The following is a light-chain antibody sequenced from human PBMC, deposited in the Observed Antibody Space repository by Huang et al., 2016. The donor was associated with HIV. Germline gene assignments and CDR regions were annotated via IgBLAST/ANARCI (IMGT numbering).Light chain of an antibody. CDR1: QSLLHSNGYYS. CDR2: LGS. CDR3: MQALQTPPT. V-gene: IGKV2-28*01. J-gene: IGKJ2*01. Sequence: DIVMTQSPLSLAVTPGEPASISCRSSQSLLHSNGYYSVDWYLQKPGLSPQLLIYLGSNRASGVTDRFSGSGSGTDFTLKISRVEAEDVGVYYGMQALQTPPTFGQGTKLEIK.